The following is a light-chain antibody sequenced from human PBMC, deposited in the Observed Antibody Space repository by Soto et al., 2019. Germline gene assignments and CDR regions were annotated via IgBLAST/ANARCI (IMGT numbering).Light chain of an antibody. V-gene: IGKV3-15*01. CDR2: SAS. CDR3: QQYNNWPPYT. CDR1: QNVYNN. Sequence: IVMTQSPATLSVSPGDRATLSCRASQNVYNNLAWYQQKPGQAPRLLIYSASTRATDIPARFSGSGSGTEFTLTISSLQSEDFAVYYCQQYNNWPPYTFGQGTKLEIK. J-gene: IGKJ2*01.